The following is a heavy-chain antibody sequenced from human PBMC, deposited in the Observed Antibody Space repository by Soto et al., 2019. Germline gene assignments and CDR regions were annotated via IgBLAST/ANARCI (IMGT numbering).Heavy chain of an antibody. CDR2: ISGYSGQT. J-gene: IGHJ4*02. D-gene: IGHD6-25*01. V-gene: IGHV1-18*01. Sequence: HVLLVQSGPEVRKPGASVNVSCMASGDSFSKFGINWVRQAPGQGLEWMGWISGYSGQTNYAQKFQGGVTMTRDTSTTTAYMELRTLRSDDTAVYFCASDHSGPDWGQGTLVTVSS. CDR1: GDSFSKFG. CDR3: ASDHSGPD.